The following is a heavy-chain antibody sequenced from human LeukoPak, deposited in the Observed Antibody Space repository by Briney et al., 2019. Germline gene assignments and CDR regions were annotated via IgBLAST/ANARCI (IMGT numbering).Heavy chain of an antibody. D-gene: IGHD4-11*01. J-gene: IGHJ6*03. V-gene: IGHV1-69*06. CDR3: ATPRRPTDYYYYYMNV. CDR1: GGTFSTYP. Sequence: SVKVSCNLSGGTFSTYPINWVRQAPGQGLEWMGKIIPIFGAPDYAQKFQGRGTITADKSTNTAFMELISVRSDDTAVYYCATPRRPTDYYYYYMNVWGNGTTVTVSS. CDR2: IIPIFGAP.